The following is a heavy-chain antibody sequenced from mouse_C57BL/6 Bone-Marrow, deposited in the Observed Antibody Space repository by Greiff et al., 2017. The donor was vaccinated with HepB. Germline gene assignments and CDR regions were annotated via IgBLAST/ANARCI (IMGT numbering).Heavy chain of an antibody. V-gene: IGHV1-72*01. J-gene: IGHJ4*01. CDR2: IDPNSGGT. CDR1: TSYW. D-gene: IGHD2-5*01. CDR3: ASSYYSNYYAMDY. Sequence: QVQLKQPGAELVKPGVSVKLSFTSYWMHWVKQTPGRGLEWIGRIDPNSGGTKYNEKFKSKATLTVDKPSSTAYMQLSSLTSEDSAVYYCASSYYSNYYAMDYWGQGTSVTVSS.